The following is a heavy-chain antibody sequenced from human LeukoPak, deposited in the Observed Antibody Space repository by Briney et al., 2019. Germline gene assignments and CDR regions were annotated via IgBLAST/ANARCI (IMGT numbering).Heavy chain of an antibody. J-gene: IGHJ5*02. Sequence: SETLSLTCAVYGGSFSGYYWSWIRPPPGKGLEWIGEINHSGSTNYNPSLKSRVTISVDTSKNQFSLKLSFVTAADTAVYYCARGNGGPRGWFDPWGQGTLVTVSS. CDR3: ARGNGGPRGWFDP. CDR1: GGSFSGYY. V-gene: IGHV4-34*01. D-gene: IGHD3-16*01. CDR2: INHSGST.